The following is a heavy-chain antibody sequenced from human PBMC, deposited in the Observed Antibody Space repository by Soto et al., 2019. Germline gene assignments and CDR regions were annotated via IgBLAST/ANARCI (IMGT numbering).Heavy chain of an antibody. CDR3: WREVTGAQAWYGT. Sequence: QVQLVQSGGEVKRPGASVKVSCKTSGYTFSNYGITWVRQAPGQPLEWLGWISLYSDGTNYAQKFQGRVSMTTDTSKTPGYGERRTPRSDATASHYWWREVTGAQAWYGTWGQRTLATVAS. CDR1: GYTFSNYG. V-gene: IGHV1-18*01. J-gene: IGHJ5*02. D-gene: IGHD4-4*01. CDR2: ISLYSDGT.